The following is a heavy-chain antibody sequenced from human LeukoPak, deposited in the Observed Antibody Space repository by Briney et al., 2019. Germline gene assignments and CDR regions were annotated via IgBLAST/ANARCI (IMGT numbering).Heavy chain of an antibody. J-gene: IGHJ3*02. CDR2: IYYSGST. Sequence: SETLSLTCTVSGGSISSYYWSWIRQPPGKGLEWIGYIYYSGSTNYNPSLKSRVTISVDTSKNQFSLKLSSVTAADTAVYYCAREVGGSELGAFDIWGQGTVVTVSS. V-gene: IGHV4-59*01. CDR3: AREVGGSELGAFDI. D-gene: IGHD3-10*01. CDR1: GGSISSYY.